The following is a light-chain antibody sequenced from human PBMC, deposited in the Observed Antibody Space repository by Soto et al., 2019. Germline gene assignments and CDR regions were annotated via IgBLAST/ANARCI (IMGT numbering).Light chain of an antibody. Sequence: QSALTKPASVSGSPGQSITISCTGTSSDVGGYNYVSWYQQHPGKAPKLMIYDVTNRPSGVSNHFSGSKSGNTASLTISGLQAEDEADYYCNSYTSSRTYVFGVGTKVTVL. CDR2: DVT. CDR3: NSYTSSRTYV. V-gene: IGLV2-14*01. CDR1: SSDVGGYNY. J-gene: IGLJ1*01.